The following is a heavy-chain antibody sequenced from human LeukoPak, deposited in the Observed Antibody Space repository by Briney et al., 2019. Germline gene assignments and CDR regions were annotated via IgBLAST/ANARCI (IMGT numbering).Heavy chain of an antibody. Sequence: ASVKVSCKASGYTFTSYDINWVRQATGQGLEWMGWMNPNSGNTGYAQKFQGRVTMTRNTPISTAYMELSSLRYEETAAYYCAXXXXXXXXXGSCYRYYYYGMDVWGQGTTVTVSS. CDR2: MNPNSGNT. V-gene: IGHV1-8*01. CDR3: AXXXXXXXXXGSCYRYYYYGMDV. J-gene: IGHJ6*02. CDR1: GYTFTSYD. D-gene: IGHD2-15*01.